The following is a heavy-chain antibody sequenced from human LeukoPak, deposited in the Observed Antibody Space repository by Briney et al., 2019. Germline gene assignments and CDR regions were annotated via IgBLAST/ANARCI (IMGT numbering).Heavy chain of an antibody. CDR3: ARIKDIVVGGHGAFDI. Sequence: GGSLRLSCAASGFTFSSYAMSWVRQAPGKGLEWVSAISGSGGSTYYADSVKGRFTISRDNSKNTLYLQMNSLRAEDTAVYYCARIKDIVVGGHGAFDIWGQGTMVTVSS. CDR1: GFTFSSYA. V-gene: IGHV3-23*01. CDR2: ISGSGGST. D-gene: IGHD2-15*01. J-gene: IGHJ3*02.